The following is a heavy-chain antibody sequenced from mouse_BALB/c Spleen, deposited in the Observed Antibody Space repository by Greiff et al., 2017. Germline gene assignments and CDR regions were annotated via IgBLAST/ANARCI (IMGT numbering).Heavy chain of an antibody. J-gene: IGHJ1*01. V-gene: IGHV5-6-3*01. CDR1: GFTFSSYG. CDR2: INSNGGST. Sequence: EVQRVESGGGLVQPGGSLKLSCAASGFTFSSYGMSWVRQTPDKRLELVATINSNGGSTYYPDSVKGRFTISRDNAKNTLYLQMSSLKSEDTAMYYCARDKITTVVEDWYFDVWGAGTTVTVSS. CDR3: ARDKITTVVEDWYFDV. D-gene: IGHD1-1*01.